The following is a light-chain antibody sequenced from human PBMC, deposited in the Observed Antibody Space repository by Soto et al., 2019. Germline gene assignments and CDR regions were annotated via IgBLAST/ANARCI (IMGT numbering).Light chain of an antibody. J-gene: IGKJ2*01. CDR1: QSISSW. V-gene: IGKV1-5*03. CDR2: KAS. Sequence: DIQMTQSPATLSASVGDRVTITCRASQSISSWLAWYQQKPGKAPKLLMYKASSLESGVPSRFSGSGSGTEFTLTISSLQPDDFATYYCQQYNSYDTFGQGTKLEIK. CDR3: QQYNSYDT.